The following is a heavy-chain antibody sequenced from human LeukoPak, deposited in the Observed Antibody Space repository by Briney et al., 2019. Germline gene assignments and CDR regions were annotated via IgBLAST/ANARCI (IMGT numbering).Heavy chain of an antibody. V-gene: IGHV1-18*01. D-gene: IGHD3-3*01. CDR2: ISAYNGNT. Sequence: ASVKVSCKASGYTFTSYGISWVRQAPGQGLEWMGWISAYNGNTNYAQKLQGRVTMTTDTSTSTAYMELRSLRSDDTAVYYCARDHPVDDLWSGYYTPNFDYWGQGTLVTVSS. CDR1: GYTFTSYG. J-gene: IGHJ4*02. CDR3: ARDHPVDDLWSGYYTPNFDY.